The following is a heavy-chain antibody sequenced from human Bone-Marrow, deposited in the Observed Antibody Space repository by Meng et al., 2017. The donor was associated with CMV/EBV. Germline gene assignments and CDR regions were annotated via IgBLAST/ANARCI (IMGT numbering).Heavy chain of an antibody. V-gene: IGHV3-23*01. CDR3: AKAPPQAGTGFFQH. CDR1: GFTFSSYA. J-gene: IGHJ1*01. D-gene: IGHD6-13*01. CDR2: ISGSGGST. Sequence: GESLKISCAASGFTFSSYAMSWVRQAPGKGLEWVSAISGSGGSTYYADSVKGRFTISRDNSKNTLYLQMNSLRAEDTAVYYCAKAPPQAGTGFFQHWRHGTLVTVSS.